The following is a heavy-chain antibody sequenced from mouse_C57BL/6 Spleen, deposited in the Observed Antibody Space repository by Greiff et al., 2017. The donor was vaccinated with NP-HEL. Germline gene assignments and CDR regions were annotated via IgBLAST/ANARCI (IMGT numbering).Heavy chain of an antibody. CDR2: IHPNSGST. CDR1: GYTFTSYW. V-gene: IGHV1-64*01. D-gene: IGHD1-1*01. Sequence: QVQLQQPGAELVKPGASVKLSCKASGYTFTSYWMHWVKQRPGQGLEWIGMIHPNSGSTNYNEKFKSKATLTVDKSSSTAYMQLSSLTSEDSAVYYCARYYYGSSYGGDWCAYWGQGTLVTVSA. CDR3: ARYYYGSSYGGDWCAY. J-gene: IGHJ3*01.